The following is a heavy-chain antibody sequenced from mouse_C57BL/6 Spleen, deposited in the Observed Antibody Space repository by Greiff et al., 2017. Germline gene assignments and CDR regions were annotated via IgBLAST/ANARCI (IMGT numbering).Heavy chain of an antibody. CDR1: GFSFNTYA. V-gene: IGHV10-1*01. D-gene: IGHD1-1*01. CDR2: IRSKSNNYAT. J-gene: IGHJ3*01. CDR3: VRHRYVSSLWFAY. Sequence: EVKLVESGGGLVQPKGSLKLSCAASGFSFNTYAMNWVRQAPGKGLEWVARIRSKSNNYATYYADSVKDRFTISRDDSESMLYLQMNNLKTEDTAMYYCVRHRYVSSLWFAYWGQGTLVTVSA.